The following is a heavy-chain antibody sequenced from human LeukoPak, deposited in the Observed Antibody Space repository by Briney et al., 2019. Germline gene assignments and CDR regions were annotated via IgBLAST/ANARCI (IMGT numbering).Heavy chain of an antibody. CDR2: IKQDGSEK. J-gene: IGHJ4*02. D-gene: IGHD6-13*01. CDR1: GFTFSSYW. Sequence: GGSLRLSCAASGFTFSSYWMSWVRQAPGKGLEWVANIKQDGSEKYYVDSVKGRFTISRDNAKNSLYLQMSSLGAEDTAVYYCARAVAAATYFDYWGQGTLVTVSS. CDR3: ARAVAAATYFDY. V-gene: IGHV3-7*01.